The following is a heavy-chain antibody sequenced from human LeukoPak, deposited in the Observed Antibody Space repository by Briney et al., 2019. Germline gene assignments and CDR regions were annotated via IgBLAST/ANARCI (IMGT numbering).Heavy chain of an antibody. J-gene: IGHJ6*03. V-gene: IGHV3-7*01. Sequence: GGSLRLSCAASGFTFSSYRMRWVRQAPGKGLEWVATIKADGSEKYYVDSVKGRFTVSRDNAKNSLYLQMNSLRVEDTAVYYCARDKTYDFWSGYSYYYYYYMDVWGKGTTVTVSS. CDR3: ARDKTYDFWSGYSYYYYYYMDV. CDR1: GFTFSSYR. CDR2: IKADGSEK. D-gene: IGHD3-3*01.